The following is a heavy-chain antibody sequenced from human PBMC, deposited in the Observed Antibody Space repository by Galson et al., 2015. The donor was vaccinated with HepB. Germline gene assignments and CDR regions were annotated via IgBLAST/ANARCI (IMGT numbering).Heavy chain of an antibody. J-gene: IGHJ4*02. D-gene: IGHD3-22*01. Sequence: SLRLSCAASGFTFDDYAMHWVRQAPGKGLEWISCITWNGGSVGYADSVKGRFTVSRDNAKSSLYLQMNSLRVEDTAHYYCAKEAFDSSGHYFEYFDLWGQGALVTVSS. CDR2: ITWNGGSV. V-gene: IGHV3-9*01. CDR3: AKEAFDSSGHYFEYFDL. CDR1: GFTFDDYA.